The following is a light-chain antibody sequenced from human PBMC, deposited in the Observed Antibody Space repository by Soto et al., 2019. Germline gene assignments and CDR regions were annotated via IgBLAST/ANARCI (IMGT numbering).Light chain of an antibody. CDR3: QQYNNWPPIT. V-gene: IGKV3-15*01. J-gene: IGKJ5*01. CDR2: DTS. Sequence: EIGMTQSPSTLSVSAGERATLSCRASQSVGIKLAWYQQKPGQAPRLLIYDTSTRATGIPARFSGSGSGTEFTLTISSLQSEDFAVYYCQQYNNWPPITFGQGTRLEIK. CDR1: QSVGIK.